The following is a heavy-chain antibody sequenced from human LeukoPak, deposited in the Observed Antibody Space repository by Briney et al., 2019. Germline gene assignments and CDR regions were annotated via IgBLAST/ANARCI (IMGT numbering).Heavy chain of an antibody. D-gene: IGHD4-17*01. CDR2: ISWNSGSI. Sequence: GGSLRLSCAASGFTFDDYAMPWVRQAPGKGLEWVSGISWNSGSIGYADSVKGRFTISRDNAKNSLYLQMNSLRAEDTALYYCAKGVTVTSPFDYWGQGTLVTVSS. CDR3: AKGVTVTSPFDY. V-gene: IGHV3-9*01. J-gene: IGHJ4*02. CDR1: GFTFDDYA.